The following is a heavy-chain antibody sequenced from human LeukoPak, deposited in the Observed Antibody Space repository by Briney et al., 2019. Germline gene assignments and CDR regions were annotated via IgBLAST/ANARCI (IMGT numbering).Heavy chain of an antibody. CDR2: IIPIFGTA. J-gene: IGHJ4*02. Sequence: SVKVSCKASGGTFSSYAISWVRQAPGQGLEWMGGIIPIFGTANYAQKFQGRVTITADESTSTAYMELSSLRSEDTAVYYCASQYCSGGSCHDYWGQETLVTVSS. CDR1: GGTFSSYA. CDR3: ASQYCSGGSCHDY. V-gene: IGHV1-69*13. D-gene: IGHD2-15*01.